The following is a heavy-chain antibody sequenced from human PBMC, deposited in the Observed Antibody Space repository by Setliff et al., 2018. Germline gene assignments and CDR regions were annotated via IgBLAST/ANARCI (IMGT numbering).Heavy chain of an antibody. Sequence: SVKVSCKASGGTFNTYGLSWVRQAPGQGLEWMGGIIPIIGEPNYAQRFQGRVTITADESTSTAYMELRSLKSEDTAVYYCAREALQRAGLYFFDSWGQGMLVTVSS. CDR1: GGTFNTYG. J-gene: IGHJ4*02. V-gene: IGHV1-69*13. D-gene: IGHD3-10*01. CDR3: AREALQRAGLYFFDS. CDR2: IIPIIGEP.